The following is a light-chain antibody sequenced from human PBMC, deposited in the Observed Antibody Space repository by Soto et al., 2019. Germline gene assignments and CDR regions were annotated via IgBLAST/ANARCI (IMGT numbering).Light chain of an antibody. CDR2: EVS. CDR1: TSDVGGYNY. Sequence: QSVLTQPASVSGSPGQSITISCTGTTSDVGGYNYVSWYQQHPGKAPKLMIYEVSNRPSGVSNRFSGSKSGNTASLTISGLQAEDEADYYCSSYTSSSIHYDFGTGTKLTVL. V-gene: IGLV2-14*01. J-gene: IGLJ1*01. CDR3: SSYTSSSIHYD.